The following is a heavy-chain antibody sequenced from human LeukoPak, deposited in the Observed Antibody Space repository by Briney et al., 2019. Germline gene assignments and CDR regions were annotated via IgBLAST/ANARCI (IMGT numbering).Heavy chain of an antibody. CDR3: ARVSFFRWAATRPSYYYYYMDV. CDR1: GFTFSSYA. J-gene: IGHJ6*03. V-gene: IGHV4-34*01. D-gene: IGHD2-15*01. Sequence: GSLRLSCAASGFTFSSYAMSWIRQPPGKGLEWIGEINHSGSTNYNPSLKSRVTISVDTSKNQFSLKLSSVTAADTAVYYCARVSFFRWAATRPSYYYYYMDVWGKGTTVTISS. CDR2: INHSGST.